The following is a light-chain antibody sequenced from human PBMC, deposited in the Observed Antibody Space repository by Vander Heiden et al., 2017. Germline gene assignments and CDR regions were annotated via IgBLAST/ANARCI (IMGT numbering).Light chain of an antibody. J-gene: IGKJ4*01. CDR1: QSVSSN. V-gene: IGKV3-15*01. CDR3: QQYNNWPRA. Sequence: EIVMTQSPATLSVSPGERATLSCRASQSVSSNLAWYQQKPGQAPRLLIYGVSTRATDIPARFSGSGSGTEFTLTISSLQSEDFAVYYCQQYNNWPRAFGGGTKVEIE. CDR2: GVS.